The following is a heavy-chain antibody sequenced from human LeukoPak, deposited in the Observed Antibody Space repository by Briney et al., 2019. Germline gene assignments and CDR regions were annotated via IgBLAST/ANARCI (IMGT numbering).Heavy chain of an antibody. J-gene: IGHJ4*02. V-gene: IGHV3-21*06. Sequence: GGSLRLSCTSSGLTFSTSGFNWVRQAPGKGLEWVASIGPTGSDRYHADSIKGRFTISRDNANNFLYLQMNRLRAEDTAVYYCATETNGRHYDYWGQGTLLTVSS. CDR3: ATETNGRHYDY. CDR1: GLTFSTSG. D-gene: IGHD1-14*01. CDR2: IGPTGSDR.